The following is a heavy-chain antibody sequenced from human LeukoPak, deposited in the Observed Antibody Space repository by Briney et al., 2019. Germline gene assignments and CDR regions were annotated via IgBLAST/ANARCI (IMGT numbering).Heavy chain of an antibody. CDR3: ARDRKGYSYFHMDV. CDR2: ISGSSSTL. CDR1: GFIFSSYS. D-gene: IGHD2-15*01. V-gene: IGHV3-48*01. J-gene: IGHJ6*02. Sequence: PGGSLRLSCAASGFIFSSYSMNWVRQAPGKGLEWVSYISGSSSTLYYADSVKGRFTISRDNAKNSLYLQMNSLRAEDTAVYYCARDRKGYSYFHMDVWGQGTTVTVSS.